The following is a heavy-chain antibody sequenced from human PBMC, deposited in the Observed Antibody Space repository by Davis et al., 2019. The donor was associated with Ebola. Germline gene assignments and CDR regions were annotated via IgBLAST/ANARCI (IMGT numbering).Heavy chain of an antibody. J-gene: IGHJ4*02. CDR1: GGTFSNSI. CDR3: ARESGAGGSFDH. CDR2: VILVLGTI. D-gene: IGHD7-27*01. V-gene: IGHV1-69*13. Sequence: SVKVSCKASGGTFSNSIISWVRQAPGQGLEWMGGVILVLGTITYAERFQGRVTITADESTNTVYMELTSLGSEDTAVYYCARESGAGGSFDHWGQGTPVTVSS.